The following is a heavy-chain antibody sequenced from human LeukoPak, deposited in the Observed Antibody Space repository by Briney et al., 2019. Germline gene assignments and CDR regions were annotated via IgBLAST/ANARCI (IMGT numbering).Heavy chain of an antibody. J-gene: IGHJ4*02. CDR1: GGTFNSYA. Sequence: ASVTVSCTASGGTFNSYAISWVRQAPGQGLEWMGGIIPIFGTANYAQKLQGRVTITADDSTSTAYMELRSLRSDDTAVYYCAVYCSGGSCYPGYWGQGTLVTVSS. V-gene: IGHV1-69*01. CDR2: IIPIFGTA. D-gene: IGHD2-15*01. CDR3: AVYCSGGSCYPGY.